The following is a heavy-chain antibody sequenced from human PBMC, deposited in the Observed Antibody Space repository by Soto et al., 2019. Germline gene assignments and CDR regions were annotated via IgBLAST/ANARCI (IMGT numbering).Heavy chain of an antibody. J-gene: IGHJ6*02. D-gene: IGHD6-19*01. Sequence: EVQLVESGGGLVQPGASLRLACAASGFTFSTFAMRWVRQAPGKGLGWGSAISARGGATYYADSVTGRFTISRDTSKNSLYLHINQLGAEVTAIYSGARGEEYGRRGWYATGMDGWGQGTTVTVSS. CDR1: GFTFSTFA. CDR2: ISARGGAT. V-gene: IGHV3-23*04. CDR3: ARGEEYGRRGWYATGMDG.